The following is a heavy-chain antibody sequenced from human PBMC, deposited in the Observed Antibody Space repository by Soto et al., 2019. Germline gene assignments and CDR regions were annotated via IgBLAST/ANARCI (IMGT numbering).Heavy chain of an antibody. CDR3: ARDLKRRITIFGDTGTHDAFDI. CDR1: GGSISSYY. J-gene: IGHJ3*02. Sequence: TLSLTCTVSGGSISSYYWSWIRQPPGKGLEWIGYIYYSGSSNYNPSLKSRVTISVDTSKNQFSLKLSSVTAADTAVYYCARDLKRRITIFGDTGTHDAFDIWGQGTMVTVSS. D-gene: IGHD3-3*01. CDR2: IYYSGSS. V-gene: IGHV4-59*01.